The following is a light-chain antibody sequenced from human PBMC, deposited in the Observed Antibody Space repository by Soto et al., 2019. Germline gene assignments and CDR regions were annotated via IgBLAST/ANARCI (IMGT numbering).Light chain of an antibody. CDR3: VAWDDSLSGAV. CDR1: SSNIGSNY. J-gene: IGLJ7*01. Sequence: QSVLTRPPSASGTPGQRVTISCSGSSSNIGSNYVYWYQQLPGTAPKLLIYRNNQRPSGVPDRFSGSKSGTSASLAISGLRSEDEADYYCVAWDDSLSGAVFGGGTQLTVL. CDR2: RNN. V-gene: IGLV1-47*01.